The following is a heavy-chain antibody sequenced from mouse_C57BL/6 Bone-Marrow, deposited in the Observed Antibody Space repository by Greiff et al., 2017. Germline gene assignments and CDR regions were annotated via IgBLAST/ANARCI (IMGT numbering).Heavy chain of an antibody. V-gene: IGHV2-6-1*01. CDR2: IWSDGST. J-gene: IGHJ4*01. CDR3: ARHAIYDGYYYAMDY. CDR1: GFSLTSYG. Sequence: VMLVESGPGLVAPSQSLSITCTVSGFSLTSYGVHWVRQPPGKGLEWLVVIWSDGSTTYNSALKSRLSISKDNSKSQVFLKMNSLQTDDTAMYYCARHAIYDGYYYAMDYWGQGTSVTVSS. D-gene: IGHD2-3*01.